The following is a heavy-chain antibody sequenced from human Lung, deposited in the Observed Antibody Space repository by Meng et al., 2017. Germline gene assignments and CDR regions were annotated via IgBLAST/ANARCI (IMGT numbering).Heavy chain of an antibody. J-gene: IGHJ1*01. CDR3: TNDRLNH. D-gene: IGHD1-1*01. CDR2: INRDGTKP. CDR1: GFTFTDHW. Sequence: EVQLVGAGVGLVPPGGSLRLSCAASGFTFTDHWMHWVRQGPGKGLVWVSRINRDGTKPTYADSVKGRFTISRDNAKNTLYLQMNNLRAEDTAFYYCTNDRLNHWGQGALVTVSS. V-gene: IGHV3-74*01.